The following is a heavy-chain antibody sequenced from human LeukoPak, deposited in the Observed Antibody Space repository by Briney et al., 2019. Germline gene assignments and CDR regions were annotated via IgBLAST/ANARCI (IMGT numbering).Heavy chain of an antibody. CDR3: ASSFGNYALDY. CDR2: IYYSGST. D-gene: IGHD3-10*01. CDR1: GGSISSYY. Sequence: SETLSLTCTVSGGSISSYYWSWIRQPPGKGLEWIGYIYYSGSTNYNPSLKSRVTISVDTSKNQFSLKLSSVTAADTAVCYCASSFGNYALDYWGQGTLVTVSS. V-gene: IGHV4-59*01. J-gene: IGHJ4*02.